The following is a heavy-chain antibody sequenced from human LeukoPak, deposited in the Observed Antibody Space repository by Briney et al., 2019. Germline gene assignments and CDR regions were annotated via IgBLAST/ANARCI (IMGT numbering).Heavy chain of an antibody. J-gene: IGHJ6*02. CDR1: GGSLSSGGYS. CDR2: IYHSGST. Sequence: SQTLSLTCAVSGGSLSSGGYSWSWIRQPPGKGLEWIGYIYHSGSTYYNPSLKSRVTISVDRSKNQFSLKLSSATAADTAVYYCARVTPYYYGMDVWGQGTTVTVSS. V-gene: IGHV4-30-2*01. CDR3: ARVTPYYYGMDV.